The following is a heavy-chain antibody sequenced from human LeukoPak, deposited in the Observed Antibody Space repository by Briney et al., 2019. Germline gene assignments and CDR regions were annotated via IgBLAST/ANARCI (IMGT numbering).Heavy chain of an antibody. CDR1: GFTVSSNY. J-gene: IGHJ4*02. CDR2: IYSGGST. Sequence: GGSLRLSCAASGFTVSSNYMSWVRQAPGKGLEWVSVIYSGGSTYYADSVKDRFTISRDNSKNTLYLQMNSLRAEDTAVYYCARGTVGATWAYWGQGTLVTVSS. V-gene: IGHV3-53*01. D-gene: IGHD1-26*01. CDR3: ARGTVGATWAY.